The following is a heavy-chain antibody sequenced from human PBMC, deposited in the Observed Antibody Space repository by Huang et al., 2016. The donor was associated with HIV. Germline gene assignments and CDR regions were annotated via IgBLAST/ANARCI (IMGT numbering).Heavy chain of an antibody. CDR1: GYNFKTHA. V-gene: IGHV1-18*04. CDR3: ARRVGSGWYGEIDY. D-gene: IGHD6-19*01. J-gene: IGHJ4*02. CDR2: VSGYNSYT. Sequence: QVQLLQSGAEVKKPGASVKISCKTSGYNFKTHAVRWVRQTPGQGLEWMGWVSGYNSYTTYSQRRQGRVTMTTDTSTNTGYMERRSMRSDDTAVYYCARRVGSGWYGEIDYWGQGTLVTVSS.